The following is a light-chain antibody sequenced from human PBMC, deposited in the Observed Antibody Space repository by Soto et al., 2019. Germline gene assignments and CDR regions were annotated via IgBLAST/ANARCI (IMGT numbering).Light chain of an antibody. Sequence: QSALTQLPSASGSPGQSVTISCTGTSSDVGGYNFVSWYQQHPGKAPKLMIYEVSQRPSGVSDRFSGSNSGNTASLTVSGLKAEYEADYYCSSYAGRNNLVFGGVTKMTVL. CDR1: SSDVGGYNF. V-gene: IGLV2-8*01. CDR3: SSYAGRNNLV. J-gene: IGLJ3*02. CDR2: EVS.